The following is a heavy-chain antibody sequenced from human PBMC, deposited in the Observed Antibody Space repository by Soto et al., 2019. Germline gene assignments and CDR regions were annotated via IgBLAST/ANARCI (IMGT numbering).Heavy chain of an antibody. V-gene: IGHV4-61*01. J-gene: IGHJ4*02. CDR2: IYYSGST. D-gene: IGHD6-13*01. CDR1: GGSVSSGSYY. CDR3: AREGIAAAGDDY. Sequence: SETLSLTCTVSGGSVSSGSYYWSWIRQPPGKGLEWIGYIYYSGSTNYNPSLKSRVTISVDTSKNQFSLKLSSVIAADTAVYYCAREGIAAAGDDYWGQGTRVIVSS.